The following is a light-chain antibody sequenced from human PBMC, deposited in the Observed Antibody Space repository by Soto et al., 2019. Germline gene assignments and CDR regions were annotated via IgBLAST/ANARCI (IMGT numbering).Light chain of an antibody. Sequence: QPVLTQPPSASGTPGQRVTISCSGGNSNIGSRPVSWYQQVPGTAPKLLIYSHNQRPSGVPDRFSASKSGTSASLAISGLQSEDEADYYCAAWDDSLNDVLFGGGTKLTVL. V-gene: IGLV1-44*01. CDR1: NSNIGSRP. J-gene: IGLJ2*01. CDR2: SHN. CDR3: AAWDDSLNDVL.